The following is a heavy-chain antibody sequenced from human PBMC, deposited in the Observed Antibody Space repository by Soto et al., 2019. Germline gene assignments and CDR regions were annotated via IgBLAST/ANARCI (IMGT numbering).Heavy chain of an antibody. CDR1: GVTFSSCA. CDR2: ISGSGDST. D-gene: IGHD1-1*01. V-gene: IGHV3-23*01. Sequence: PGGSLRLSCAASGVTFSSCAMNWVRQAPGKGLEWVSTISGSGDSTYYADSVKGRFTISRDNSKNTLYLQMNSLRAEDTAVYYSAKDTRNTISHVDCWGQGTLVTVSS. CDR3: AKDTRNTISHVDC. J-gene: IGHJ4*02.